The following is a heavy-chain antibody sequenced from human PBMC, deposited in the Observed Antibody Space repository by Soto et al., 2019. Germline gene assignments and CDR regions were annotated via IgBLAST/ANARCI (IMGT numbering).Heavy chain of an antibody. CDR2: IDPSDSYT. CDR1: GYSFTSYW. J-gene: IGHJ6*02. Sequence: PGESLKISCKGSGYSFTSYWISWVRQMPGKGLEWMGRIDPSDSYTNYSPSFQGHVTISADKSISTAYLQWSSLKASDTAMYYCARHFLPLKVGATKRTAYYYCGMDVWGQGTTVTVSS. CDR3: ARHFLPLKVGATKRTAYYYCGMDV. D-gene: IGHD1-26*01. V-gene: IGHV5-10-1*01.